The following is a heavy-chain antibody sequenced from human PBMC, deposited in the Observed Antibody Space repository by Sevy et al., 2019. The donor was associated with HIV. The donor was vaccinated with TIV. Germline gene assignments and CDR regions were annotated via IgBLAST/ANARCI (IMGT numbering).Heavy chain of an antibody. CDR3: AKGLGGPYYYYYMDV. J-gene: IGHJ6*03. Sequence: GGSLRLSCAASGFTFSSYAMSWVRQAPGKGLEWVSAISGSGGSTYYADSVKGRFTISRDNSKNMLYLQMNSLRAEDTAVYYCAKGLGGPYYYYYMDVWGKGTTVTVSS. CDR2: ISGSGGST. V-gene: IGHV3-23*01. D-gene: IGHD3-10*01. CDR1: GFTFSSYA.